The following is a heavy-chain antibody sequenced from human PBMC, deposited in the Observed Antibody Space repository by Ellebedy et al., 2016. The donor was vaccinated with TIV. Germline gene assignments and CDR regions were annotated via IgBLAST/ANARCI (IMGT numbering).Heavy chain of an antibody. Sequence: AASVKVSCKASGGTFSSYAISWVRQAPGQGLEWMGRIIPILGIANYAQKFQGRVTITADKSTSTAYMELSSLRSDDTAVYYCAREVGATASYFDYWGQGTLVTVSS. V-gene: IGHV1-69*04. CDR2: IIPILGIA. J-gene: IGHJ4*02. D-gene: IGHD1-26*01. CDR1: GGTFSSYA. CDR3: AREVGATASYFDY.